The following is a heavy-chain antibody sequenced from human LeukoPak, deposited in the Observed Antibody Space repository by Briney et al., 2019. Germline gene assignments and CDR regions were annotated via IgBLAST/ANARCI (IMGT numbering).Heavy chain of an antibody. CDR2: INPNSGGT. V-gene: IGHV1-2*02. J-gene: IGHJ6*03. CDR1: GYTFTGYY. Sequence: ASVKVSCKASGYTFTGYYMHWVRQAPGQGLEWMGWINPNSGGTNYAQKFQGRVTMTRDTSISTAYMELSRLRSDDTAGYYCARVEVPAAMVSNHYYYYYMDVWGKGTTVTVSS. D-gene: IGHD2-2*01. CDR3: ARVEVPAAMVSNHYYYYYMDV.